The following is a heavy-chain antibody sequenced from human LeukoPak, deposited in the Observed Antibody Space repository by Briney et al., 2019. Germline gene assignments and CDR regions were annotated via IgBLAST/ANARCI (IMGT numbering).Heavy chain of an antibody. J-gene: IGHJ4*02. D-gene: IGHD6-19*01. V-gene: IGHV3-11*01. CDR1: GLNLSDYY. Sequence: GGSLRLSCGGYGLNLSDYYMSWIRQAPGKGLEWISYIISRGSIIYYTDSVKGRFTISRDSAKNSLFLHMNSLTDEDTAVYYCAKEPKQWLVNYFDYWGQGTLVTVSS. CDR3: AKEPKQWLVNYFDY. CDR2: IISRGSII.